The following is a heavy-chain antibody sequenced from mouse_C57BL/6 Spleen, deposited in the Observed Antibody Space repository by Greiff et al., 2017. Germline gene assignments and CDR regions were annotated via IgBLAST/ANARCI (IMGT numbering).Heavy chain of an antibody. CDR3: TLHYYGSDY. Sequence: EVQLQQSGAELVRPGASVKLSCTASGFNIKDDYMHWVKQRPEQGLEWIGWIDPENGDTEYASKFQGKATITADTSSNTAYLQLSSLTSEDTAVYYCTLHYYGSDYWGQGTTLTVSS. J-gene: IGHJ2*01. V-gene: IGHV14-4*01. CDR1: GFNIKDDY. CDR2: IDPENGDT. D-gene: IGHD1-1*01.